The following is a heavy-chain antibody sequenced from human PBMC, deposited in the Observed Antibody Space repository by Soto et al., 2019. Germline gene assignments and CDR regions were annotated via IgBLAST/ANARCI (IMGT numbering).Heavy chain of an antibody. CDR2: IFYSGST. V-gene: IGHV4-59*01. CDR3: ARAVGVGDFDY. Sequence: SETLSLTCTVSGGSINNYYWHWIRQPPGKGLEWIGYIFYSGSTNYNPSLKSRVTISVDMSKNQFSLKLSSVTAADTAVYYCARAVGVGDFDYWGQGTLVTVSS. CDR1: GGSINNYY. D-gene: IGHD1-26*01. J-gene: IGHJ4*02.